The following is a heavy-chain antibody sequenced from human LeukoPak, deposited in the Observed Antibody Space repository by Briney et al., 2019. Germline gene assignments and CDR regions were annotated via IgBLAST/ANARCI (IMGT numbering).Heavy chain of an antibody. CDR2: IRYDGSNK. Sequence: PGGSLRLSCAASGFTFSSYGMHWVRQAPGKGLEWVAFIRYDGSNKYYADSVKGRFTISRDNSKNTLYLQMNSLRAEDTAVYYCAKDSAKQAARPTLSVYWGQGTLVTVSS. J-gene: IGHJ4*02. CDR1: GFTFSSYG. D-gene: IGHD6-6*01. V-gene: IGHV3-30*02. CDR3: AKDSAKQAARPTLSVY.